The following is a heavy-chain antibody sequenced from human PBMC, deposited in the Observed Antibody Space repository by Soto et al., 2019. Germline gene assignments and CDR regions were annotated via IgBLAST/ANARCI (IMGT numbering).Heavy chain of an antibody. Sequence: EVQLVESGGGLVQPGGSLRLSCAASEFTFSIYSMNWVRQAPGKGLEWVSYISRSSAIMYYADSVKGRFTISRDNAKSSLYLQMNSLRAEDTAVYFCVRGDHSGWYDSRAFHYWGQGTLVTVSS. CDR3: VRGDHSGWYDSRAFHY. CDR2: ISRSSAIM. CDR1: EFTFSIYS. J-gene: IGHJ4*02. D-gene: IGHD6-19*01. V-gene: IGHV3-48*01.